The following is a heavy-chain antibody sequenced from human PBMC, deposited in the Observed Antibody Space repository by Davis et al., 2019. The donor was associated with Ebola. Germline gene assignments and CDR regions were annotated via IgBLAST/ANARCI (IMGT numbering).Heavy chain of an antibody. CDR1: GFTFSSHS. CDR2: ISSSSRYI. D-gene: IGHD4-17*01. CDR3: SRGEAVKFDY. J-gene: IGHJ4*02. Sequence: GESLKISCAASGFTFSSHSMNWVRQAPGSGLEWVSSISSSSRYIYYADSVKGRFTISRDNTKNSLYLQMNSLRDEDTALYYCSRGEAVKFDYWGQGTLVTVSS. V-gene: IGHV3-21*01.